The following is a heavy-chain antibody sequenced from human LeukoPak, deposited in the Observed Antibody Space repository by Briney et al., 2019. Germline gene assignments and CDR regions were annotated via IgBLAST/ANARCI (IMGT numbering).Heavy chain of an antibody. Sequence: GRSLRLSCAASGFTFSSYGMHWVRQAPGKGLEWVAVISYDGSNKYYADTVKGRFTISRDNSKNTLYLQMNSLRAEDTAVYFCAKDAETVTTWGEYFDYWGQGTLVTVSS. CDR1: GFTFSSYG. D-gene: IGHD4-17*01. V-gene: IGHV3-30*18. CDR2: ISYDGSNK. CDR3: AKDAETVTTWGEYFDY. J-gene: IGHJ4*02.